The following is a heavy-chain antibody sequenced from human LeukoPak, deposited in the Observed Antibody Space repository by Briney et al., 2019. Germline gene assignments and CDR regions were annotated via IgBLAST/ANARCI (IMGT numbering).Heavy chain of an antibody. CDR2: IRYDGSNK. Sequence: GGSLRLSCAASGFIFSSYGMHWVRQAPGKGLEWVAFIRYDGSNKYYADSVKGRFTISRDNSKNTLYLQMNSLRAEDTAVYYCAKGKLEWSGYPNWFDPWGQGTLVTVSS. V-gene: IGHV3-30*02. CDR3: AKGKLEWSGYPNWFDP. CDR1: GFIFSSYG. D-gene: IGHD3-3*01. J-gene: IGHJ5*02.